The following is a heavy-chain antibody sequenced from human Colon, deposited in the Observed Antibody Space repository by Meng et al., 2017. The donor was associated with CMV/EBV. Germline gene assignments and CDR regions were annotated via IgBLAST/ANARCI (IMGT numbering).Heavy chain of an antibody. J-gene: IGHJ5*02. CDR2: FDPEDGET. CDR3: VGEIPGDNWFDP. D-gene: IGHD1-26*01. V-gene: IGHV1-24*01. Sequence: GESLKISWKVSGYTLTELSMHWVRQAPGKGLEWMGGFDPEDGETIYAQKFQGRVTMTEDTSTDTAYMELSSLRSEDTAVYYCVGEIPGDNWFDPWGQGTLVTVSS. CDR1: GYTLTELS.